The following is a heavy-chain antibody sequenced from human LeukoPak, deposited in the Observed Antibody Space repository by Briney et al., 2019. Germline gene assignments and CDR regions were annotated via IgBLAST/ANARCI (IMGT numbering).Heavy chain of an antibody. Sequence: GASVKVSCKASGYTFTSYGISWVRQAPGQGLEWMGWISPYNGNTNYAQKLQGRVTMTTDTSTSTAYMELRSLRSDDTAVYSCAREVVPAASNWLDPWGEGTLVTASS. CDR1: GYTFTSYG. CDR2: ISPYNGNT. J-gene: IGHJ5*02. CDR3: AREVVPAASNWLDP. D-gene: IGHD2-2*01. V-gene: IGHV1-18*01.